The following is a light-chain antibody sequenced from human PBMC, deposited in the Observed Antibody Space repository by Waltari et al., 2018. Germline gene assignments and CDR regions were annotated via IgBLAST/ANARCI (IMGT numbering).Light chain of an antibody. CDR2: DAS. CDR1: QSVGRT. Sequence: EIVLTQSPGTLSLSPGQRATLFCRASQSVGRTLAWYQQKPGQAPRLLIYDASTRATGIPDRFSATGSGTDFSLTISRPEPEDFAAYYCQKYGRLPATFGRGTTVEIK. V-gene: IGKV3-20*01. CDR3: QKYGRLPAT. J-gene: IGKJ1*01.